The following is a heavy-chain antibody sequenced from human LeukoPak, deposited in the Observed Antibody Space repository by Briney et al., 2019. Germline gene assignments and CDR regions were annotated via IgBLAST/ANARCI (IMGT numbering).Heavy chain of an antibody. CDR3: AREGGNSHAEYFQH. J-gene: IGHJ1*01. CDR1: GGTFSSYA. Sequence: ASVKVSCKASGGTFSSYAISWVRQAPGRGLEWMGGIIPIFGTANYAQKFQGRVTITTDESTSTAYMELSSLRSEDTAAYYCAREGGNSHAEYFQHWGQGTLVTVSS. D-gene: IGHD4-23*01. V-gene: IGHV1-69*05. CDR2: IIPIFGTA.